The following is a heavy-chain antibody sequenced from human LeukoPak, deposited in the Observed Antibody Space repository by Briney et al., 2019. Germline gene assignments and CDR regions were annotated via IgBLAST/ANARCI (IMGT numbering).Heavy chain of an antibody. CDR2: IYYSGST. CDR1: GGSISSSSYY. Sequence: SETLSLTCTVSGGSISSSSYYWGWIRQPPGTGLEWIGSIYYSGSTYYNPSLKSRVTISVDTSKNQFSPKLSSVTAADTAVYYCAGENTAHNWFDPWGQGTLVTVSS. V-gene: IGHV4-39*01. D-gene: IGHD5-18*01. J-gene: IGHJ5*02. CDR3: AGENTAHNWFDP.